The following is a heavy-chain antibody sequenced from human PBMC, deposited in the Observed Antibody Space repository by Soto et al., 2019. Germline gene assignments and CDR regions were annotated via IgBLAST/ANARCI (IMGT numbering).Heavy chain of an antibody. J-gene: IGHJ1*01. D-gene: IGHD3-9*01. CDR3: ARAKFESTGWHQFDI. V-gene: IGHV4-34*01. CDR1: GVSFTGHF. Sequence: SETLSLTCTVSGVSFTGHFWSWVRQPPGKGLEWIGEVSHSGNTKYYPSLRSRVTLSVDSSENQISLALTSVTAADTAVYYCARAKFESTGWHQFDIWGQGTLVTVSS. CDR2: VSHSGNT.